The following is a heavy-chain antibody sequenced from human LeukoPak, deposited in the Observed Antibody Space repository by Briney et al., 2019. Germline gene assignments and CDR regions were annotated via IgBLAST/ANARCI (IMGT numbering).Heavy chain of an antibody. CDR1: GFSSSSYW. CDR2: IKQDGGEK. J-gene: IGHJ4*02. CDR3: ARMSTSSWFVCDY. Sequence: GGSLRLSCAASGFSSSSYWMTWVRQAPGKGPEWVANIKQDGGEKYYVDSVSGRFTISRDNAKNSLYLQMNSLRAEDTAVYYCARMSTSSWFVCDYWGQGTLVTVAS. V-gene: IGHV3-7*01. D-gene: IGHD6-13*01.